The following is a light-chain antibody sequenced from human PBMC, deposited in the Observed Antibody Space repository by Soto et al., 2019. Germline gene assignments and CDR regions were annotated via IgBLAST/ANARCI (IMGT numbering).Light chain of an antibody. V-gene: IGKV1-5*01. Sequence: DIQMTQSPSTLSASVGGRVTITCRASQSVSSWLAWYQQKLGKAPKLMIFDASSLESGVPSRCSGSESGTEFALTVRSLQHDDFATYCCQQYNVYAWPFGQGTTV. J-gene: IGKJ1*01. CDR2: DAS. CDR3: QQYNVYAWP. CDR1: QSVSSW.